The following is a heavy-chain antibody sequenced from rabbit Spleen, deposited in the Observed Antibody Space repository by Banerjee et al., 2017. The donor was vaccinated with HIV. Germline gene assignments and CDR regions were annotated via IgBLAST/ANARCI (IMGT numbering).Heavy chain of an antibody. J-gene: IGHJ2*01. CDR2: IAGSSSGFT. Sequence: QQQLEESGGDLVKPEGSLTLTCKASGFTISSSYYMCWVRQAPGKGLEWISCIAGSSSGFTYSATWAKGRFTCSKTSSTTVTLQMTSLTAADTATYFCASIADGYGGYNAYTGFDPWGPGTLVTVS. V-gene: IGHV1S45*01. D-gene: IGHD7-1*01. CDR1: GFTISSSYY. CDR3: ASIADGYGGYNAYTGFDP.